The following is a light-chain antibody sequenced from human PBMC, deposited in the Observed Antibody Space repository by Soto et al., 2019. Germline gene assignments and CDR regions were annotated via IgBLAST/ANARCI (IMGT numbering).Light chain of an antibody. CDR2: AAS. CDR1: QPISVNS. V-gene: IGKV3-20*01. CDR3: QQYDGPPLS. Sequence: EIVLTQSPGTLSLSPGERATLSCRASQPISVNSLAWYQQKPGRAPRLLIYAASTRATDIPQRFSGSGSGADFALTISSLEPEDLATYYCQQYDGPPLSFGPGTTVEI. J-gene: IGKJ3*01.